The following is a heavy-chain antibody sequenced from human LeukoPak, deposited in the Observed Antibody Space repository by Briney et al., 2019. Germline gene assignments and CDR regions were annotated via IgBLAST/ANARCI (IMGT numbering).Heavy chain of an antibody. CDR3: ANEAPIAAAVPSYYFDY. D-gene: IGHD6-13*01. CDR2: ISGSGGST. J-gene: IGHJ4*02. V-gene: IGHV3-23*01. CDR1: GFIFSNYG. Sequence: GGSLRLSCAASGFIFSNYGMSWVRQAPGKGLEWVSAISGSGGSTYYADSVKGRFTISRDNSKNTLYLQMNSLRAEDTAVYYCANEAPIAAAVPSYYFDYWGQGTLVTVSS.